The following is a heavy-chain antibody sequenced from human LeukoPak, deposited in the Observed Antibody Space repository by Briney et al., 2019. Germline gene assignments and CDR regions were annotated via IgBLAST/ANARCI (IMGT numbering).Heavy chain of an antibody. CDR3: ARGRGYSSGWGHFYYSIDV. CDR2: ITDTGNR. V-gene: IGHV4-34*01. CDR1: GGSFGGYY. J-gene: IGHJ6*03. D-gene: IGHD6-19*01. Sequence: SETLSLTCAVYGGSFGGYYWTWIRQPPGKGLEWIGEITDTGNRNYNPSLRSRVNILVDTAKNQFSLKVSSVTAADTSVFYCARGRGYSSGWGHFYYSIDVWGQGTTVTVFS.